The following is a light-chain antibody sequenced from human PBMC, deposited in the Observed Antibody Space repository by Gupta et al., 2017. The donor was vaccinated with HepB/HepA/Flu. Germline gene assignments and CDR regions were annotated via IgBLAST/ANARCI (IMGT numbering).Light chain of an antibody. J-gene: IGKJ1*01. Sequence: DIQMTQSPSSLSASVGDRVTIASRASQGISNDLGWSQQKPGKAPKRLIYAASNARSGFPSRFSASGSGTEFTLTISSLQPKDFATYYCRQYNSYPRTFGQGTRVEIK. CDR1: QGISND. CDR2: AAS. V-gene: IGKV1-17*01. CDR3: RQYNSYPRT.